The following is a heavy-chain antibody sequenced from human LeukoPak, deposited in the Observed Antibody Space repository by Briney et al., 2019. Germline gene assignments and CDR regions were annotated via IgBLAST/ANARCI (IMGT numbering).Heavy chain of an antibody. J-gene: IGHJ5*02. CDR3: ARSDRGDYLNWFDP. V-gene: IGHV4-34*01. CDR2: INHSGST. D-gene: IGHD4-17*01. CDR1: GGSFSGYY. Sequence: PSETLSLTCAVYGGSFSGYYWSWIRQPPGKGLEWIGEINHSGSTNYNPSLKSRDTISVDTSKNQFSLKLSSVTAADTAVYYCARSDRGDYLNWFDPWGQGTLVTVSS.